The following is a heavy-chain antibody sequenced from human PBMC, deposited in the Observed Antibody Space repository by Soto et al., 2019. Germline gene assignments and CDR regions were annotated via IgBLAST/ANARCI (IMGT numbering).Heavy chain of an antibody. CDR1: GFTFNNYA. D-gene: IGHD4-17*01. CDR3: AKPSAYGDFAGSFDS. V-gene: IGHV3-23*01. CDR2: IGGRGGNT. J-gene: IGHJ4*02. Sequence: EVHLLESGGGLVQRGGSLRLSCVPSGFTFNNYAMNWVRQAPGKGLEWVSNIGGRGGNTFYADSMRGRFTISRDNSKNTVYLQMNNLRVEDSATYYCAKPSAYGDFAGSFDSWGQGTLVTVSP.